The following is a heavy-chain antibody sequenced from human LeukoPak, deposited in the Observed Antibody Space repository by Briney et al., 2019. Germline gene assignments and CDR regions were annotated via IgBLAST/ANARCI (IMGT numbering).Heavy chain of an antibody. J-gene: IGHJ3*01. D-gene: IGHD4-17*01. Sequence: ASVKVSCKASGGTFSSYAISWVRRAPGQGLEWMGGIIPIFGTANYAQKFQGRVTITADESTSTAYMELSSLRSEGTAVYCCARGREGKSLRRAFDLWGQGTMVTVSS. CDR3: ARGREGKSLRRAFDL. CDR2: IIPIFGTA. CDR1: GGTFSSYA. V-gene: IGHV1-69*13.